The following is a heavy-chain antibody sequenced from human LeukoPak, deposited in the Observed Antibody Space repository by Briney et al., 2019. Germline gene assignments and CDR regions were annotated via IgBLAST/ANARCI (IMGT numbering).Heavy chain of an antibody. Sequence: GGSLRLSCAASGFSFKDYNMHWVRQAPGKGLEWVAVITYDGSNKYYTDSVKGRFTISRDNSKSTLYLQMNSLRAEDTAVYYCAKVRWDNSGRYYLDYWGQGTLVTVSS. D-gene: IGHD6-19*01. CDR3: AKVRWDNSGRYYLDY. CDR2: ITYDGSNK. CDR1: GFSFKDYN. V-gene: IGHV3-30*18. J-gene: IGHJ4*02.